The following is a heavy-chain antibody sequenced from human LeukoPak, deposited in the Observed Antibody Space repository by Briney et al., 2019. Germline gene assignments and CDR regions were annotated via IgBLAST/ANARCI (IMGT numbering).Heavy chain of an antibody. Sequence: GGSLRLSCAASGFTVSSNYMSWVRQAPGKGLEWVSIIDSGGSTYYADSVEGRFTISRDNSKNTLYLQMNSLRAEDTAVYYCARVLQAFWGQGTLVTVSS. V-gene: IGHV3-66*01. CDR2: IDSGGST. J-gene: IGHJ4*02. CDR1: GFTVSSNY. CDR3: ARVLQAF.